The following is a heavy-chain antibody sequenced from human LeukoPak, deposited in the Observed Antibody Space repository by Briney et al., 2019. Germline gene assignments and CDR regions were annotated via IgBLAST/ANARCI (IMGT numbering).Heavy chain of an antibody. Sequence: GGSLRLSCAASGFTFRSYAMSWVRQAPGQVLEWVSAISDGGGTTYYADSVQGRFTISRDYSKNTLFLQMNSLRADDTAVYYCAKVGTGDLFRALDYWGQGTLVTVSS. CDR3: AKVGTGDLFRALDY. J-gene: IGHJ4*02. D-gene: IGHD1-14*01. CDR2: ISDGGGTT. V-gene: IGHV3-23*01. CDR1: GFTFRSYA.